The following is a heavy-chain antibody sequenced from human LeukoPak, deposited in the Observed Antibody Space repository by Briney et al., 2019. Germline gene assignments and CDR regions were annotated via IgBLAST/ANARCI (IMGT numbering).Heavy chain of an antibody. Sequence: QTGGSLRLFCVASGFTFTTYAMHSVRQAPGKGLEWVAFIQYDGNTKYYVDSVKGRFTISRVTSKNTLFLQMSSLRAEDTAVYYCAKRGGTYSYYYYMDVWGKGTTVTVSS. CDR3: AKRGGTYSYYYYMDV. J-gene: IGHJ6*03. CDR2: IQYDGNTK. D-gene: IGHD1-26*01. CDR1: GFTFTTYA. V-gene: IGHV3-30*02.